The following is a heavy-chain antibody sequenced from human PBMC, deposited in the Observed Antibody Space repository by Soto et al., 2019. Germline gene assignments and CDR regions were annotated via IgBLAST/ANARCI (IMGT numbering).Heavy chain of an antibody. D-gene: IGHD2-8*01. V-gene: IGHV3-30*18. Sequence: QVRLLESGGGVVQPGRSLRLSCTATGFDFSNFGMNWVRQAPGRGLEWVALISHDGSQKWYADSVKGRFTTSRDNSENTLYVQMNNLRPEDTATYYCAKDSRYCSSGGCFPPLEDYYYYYGMDVWGQGTTVTVSS. J-gene: IGHJ6*02. CDR3: AKDSRYCSSGGCFPPLEDYYYYYGMDV. CDR1: GFDFSNFG. CDR2: ISHDGSQK.